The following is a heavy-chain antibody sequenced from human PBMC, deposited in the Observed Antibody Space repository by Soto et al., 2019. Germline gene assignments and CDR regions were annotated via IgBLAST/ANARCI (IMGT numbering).Heavy chain of an antibody. CDR2: IYYSGST. CDR1: GGSISSGGYY. CDR3: ARDGYSGYSNWFDP. J-gene: IGHJ5*02. Sequence: QVQLQESGPGLVKPSQTLSLTCTVSGGSISSGGYYWSWIRQHPGKGLEWIGYIYYSGSTYYNPSLKSRVTISVDSSKNQFSLKLSSVTAADTAVYYCARDGYSGYSNWFDPWGQGTLVTVSS. V-gene: IGHV4-31*03. D-gene: IGHD5-12*01.